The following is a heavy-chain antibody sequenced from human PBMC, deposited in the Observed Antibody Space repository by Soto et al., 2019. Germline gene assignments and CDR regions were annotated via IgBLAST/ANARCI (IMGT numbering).Heavy chain of an antibody. V-gene: IGHV3-23*01. J-gene: IGHJ4*02. CDR3: ATVHNTSRSFDY. CDR1: GFTFNIYA. CDR2: TGATGRTT. D-gene: IGHD1-20*01. Sequence: PGGSVRLSCAASGFTFNIYAMTWVRQAPGKGLEWVSTTGATGRTTYYADSVKGRFTVSRDNSKNTLDLQMSSLRAEDTAVYYCATVHNTSRSFDYWGQGTLVTVSS.